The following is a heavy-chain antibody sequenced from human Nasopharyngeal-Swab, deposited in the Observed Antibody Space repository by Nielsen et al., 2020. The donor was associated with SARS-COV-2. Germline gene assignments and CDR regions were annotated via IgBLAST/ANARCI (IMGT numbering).Heavy chain of an antibody. J-gene: IGHJ4*02. CDR3: ARAVIPIANFDY. CDR1: GFTVSSNY. D-gene: IGHD3-16*02. Sequence: GESLKISCAASGFTVSSNYMSWVRQAPGKGLEWVSVIYSGGSTYYADSVKGRFTISRDNPKNTLYLQMNSLRAEDTAVYYCARAVIPIANFDYWGQGTLVTASS. CDR2: IYSGGST. V-gene: IGHV3-53*01.